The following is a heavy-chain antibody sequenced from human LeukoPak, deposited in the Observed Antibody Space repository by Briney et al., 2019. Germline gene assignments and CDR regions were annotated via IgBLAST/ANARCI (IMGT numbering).Heavy chain of an antibody. CDR2: INNDGSDT. V-gene: IGHV3-74*03. D-gene: IGHD1-26*01. CDR3: ARDPLLWELPSDF. Sequence: GGSLRLSCAASGFTFSTFWMHWARQAPGKGLMWVSQINNDGSDTKYADSVKGRFTISRDNAKNTLYLQMNSLSAEDTAVYYCARDPLLWELPSDFWGQGTLVTVSS. J-gene: IGHJ4*02. CDR1: GFTFSTFW.